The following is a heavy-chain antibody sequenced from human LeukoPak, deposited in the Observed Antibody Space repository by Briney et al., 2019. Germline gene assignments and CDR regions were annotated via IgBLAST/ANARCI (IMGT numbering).Heavy chain of an antibody. CDR1: GFTFSSYW. J-gene: IGHJ4*02. Sequence: GGSLRLSCAASGFTFSSYWMSWFRQAPGKGLEWVDFIRSKAYGGTTEYAASVKGRFTISRDDSKSIAYLQMNSLKTEDTAVYYCTRGGRVDIVATTNFDYWGQGTLVTVSS. V-gene: IGHV3-49*03. CDR3: TRGGRVDIVATTNFDY. D-gene: IGHD5-12*01. CDR2: IRSKAYGGTT.